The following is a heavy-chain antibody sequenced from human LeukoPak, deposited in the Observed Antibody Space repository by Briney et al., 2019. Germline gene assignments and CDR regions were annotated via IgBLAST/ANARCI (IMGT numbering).Heavy chain of an antibody. CDR3: ARGVYIAAAQFGF. CDR1: GGSISTYY. CDR2: IYYSGAT. J-gene: IGHJ4*02. Sequence: PSETLSLTCTVSGGSISTYYWNWIRQPPGKGLEWIGYIYYSGATNYNPSLKSRVTISVDTSKNQFSLKLSSVTAADTAVYYCARGVYIAAAQFGFWGQGTLVTVSS. V-gene: IGHV4-59*01. D-gene: IGHD6-13*01.